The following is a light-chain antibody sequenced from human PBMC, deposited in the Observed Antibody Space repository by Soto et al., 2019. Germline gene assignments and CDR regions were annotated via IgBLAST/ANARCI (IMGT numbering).Light chain of an antibody. J-gene: IGKJ1*01. V-gene: IGKV3-15*01. CDR1: QSVSRNY. CDR3: QQYNNWPRT. Sequence: EIALTQSPGPLSLSPGERATLSCMSSQSVSRNYLAWYQHKPGQAPTLIIYGASRRTPGIPARFSGSGSGTEFTLTISSLQSEDVAVYYCQQYNNWPRTFGQGTKVDIK. CDR2: GAS.